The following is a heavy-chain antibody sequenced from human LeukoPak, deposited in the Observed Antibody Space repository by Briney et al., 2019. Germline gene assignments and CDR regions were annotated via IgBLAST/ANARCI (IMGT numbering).Heavy chain of an antibody. Sequence: GGSLRLSCAASGLTFSSYWMSWVRQAPGKGLEWVASIKHDECEKYYVDSLKGRITISRDNAKNSLFLQMNSLRAEDTAVYYCARQGYYDRSGYYSWGQGTLVTVSS. CDR3: ARQGYYDRSGYYS. CDR1: GLTFSSYW. D-gene: IGHD3-22*01. J-gene: IGHJ4*02. V-gene: IGHV3-7*01. CDR2: IKHDECEK.